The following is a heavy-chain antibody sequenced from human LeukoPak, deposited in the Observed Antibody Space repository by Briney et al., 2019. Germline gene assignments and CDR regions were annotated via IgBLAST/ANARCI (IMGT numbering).Heavy chain of an antibody. CDR2: FYDGWST. CDR1: GGSISSGNW. V-gene: IGHV4-4*03. D-gene: IGHD1-26*01. Sequence: PPETLSLTCAVSGGSISSGNWWSWVRQPPGEGLEWIGEFYDGWSTNYNPSLKSRVTISVDKSNNQFYLKLNSVTAADTAVYYCARHQVGANTFDYWGQGTLVTVSS. CDR3: ARHQVGANTFDY. J-gene: IGHJ4*02.